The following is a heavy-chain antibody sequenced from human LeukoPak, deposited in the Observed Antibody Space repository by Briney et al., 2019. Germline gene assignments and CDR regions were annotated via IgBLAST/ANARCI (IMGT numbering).Heavy chain of an antibody. D-gene: IGHD3-10*01. Sequence: GESLKISCKGSGYSCTSYWIGWVRQMPGKGLEWIGIIYPGDSDTRYSPSFQGQVTISADKSISTAYLQWSSLKASDTAMYYCARQARVYGSGSYYNPFDYWGQGTLVTVSS. J-gene: IGHJ4*02. CDR3: ARQARVYGSGSYYNPFDY. CDR1: GYSCTSYW. V-gene: IGHV5-51*01. CDR2: IYPGDSDT.